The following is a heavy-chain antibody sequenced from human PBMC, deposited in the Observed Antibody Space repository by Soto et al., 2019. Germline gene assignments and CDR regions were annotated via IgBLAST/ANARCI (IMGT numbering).Heavy chain of an antibody. J-gene: IGHJ3*02. D-gene: IGHD3-22*01. CDR3: ARRLPRPISSGYPRPPNDAFDI. CDR2: IYYSGST. Sequence: PSETLSLTCTVSGGSISSSSYYWGWIRQPPGKGLEWIGSIYYSGSTYYNPSLKSRVTISVDTSKNQFSLKLSSVTAADTAVYYCARRLPRPISSGYPRPPNDAFDIWGQGTMVTVSS. CDR1: GGSISSSSYY. V-gene: IGHV4-39*01.